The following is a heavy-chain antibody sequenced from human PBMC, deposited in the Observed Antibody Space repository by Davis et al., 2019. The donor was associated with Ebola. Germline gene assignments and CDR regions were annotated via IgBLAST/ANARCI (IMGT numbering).Heavy chain of an antibody. V-gene: IGHV4-34*12. CDR2: LFYTGTT. D-gene: IGHD1-26*01. CDR1: GGSFSGYY. Sequence: GSLRLSCAVYGGSFSGYYWSWIRQPPGKGLEWIGSLFYTGTTYFNSSLNSRVAVSVDTSRNHFSLKLSSMTATDTAIYYCAIQVVGATRIFDFWGQGTLVTVSS. J-gene: IGHJ4*02. CDR3: AIQVVGATRIFDF.